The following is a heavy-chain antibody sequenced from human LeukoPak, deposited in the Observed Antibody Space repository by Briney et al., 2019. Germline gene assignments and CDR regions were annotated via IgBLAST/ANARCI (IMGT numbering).Heavy chain of an antibody. CDR1: GFTLSNYA. J-gene: IGHJ4*02. CDR2: ITYDGSNK. Sequence: PGGSLRLSCAASGFTLSNYAMHWVRQAPGKGLEWVAIITYDGSNKDYADVVKGRFTISRDNSKNTLFLQMNSLRAEDTAVYSCAKDVKFSWPFYFDYWGQGILVTVSS. D-gene: IGHD5-12*01. V-gene: IGHV3-30*04. CDR3: AKDVKFSWPFYFDY.